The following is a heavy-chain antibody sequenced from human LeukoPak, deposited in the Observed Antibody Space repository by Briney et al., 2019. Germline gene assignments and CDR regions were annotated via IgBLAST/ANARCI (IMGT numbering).Heavy chain of an antibody. J-gene: IGHJ5*02. CDR1: GFTFSSYA. Sequence: GGSLRLSCAASGFTFSSYAMSWVRQAPGKGLEWVSAISGSGGSTYYADSVKGRFTISRDNSKNTLYLQMNSLRAEDTAVYYCAKDFSPRGSYYSAKAWFDPWGQGTLVTVSS. D-gene: IGHD3-10*01. CDR2: ISGSGGST. CDR3: AKDFSPRGSYYSAKAWFDP. V-gene: IGHV3-23*01.